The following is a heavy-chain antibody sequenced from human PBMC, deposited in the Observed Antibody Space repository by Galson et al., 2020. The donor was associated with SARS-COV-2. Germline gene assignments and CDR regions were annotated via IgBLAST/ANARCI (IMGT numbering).Heavy chain of an antibody. CDR3: VRVDNGGSSSPGYYQDGMDA. CDR1: GYSITSGYY. CDR2: FYHSGST. Sequence: SETLSPICSVTGYSITSGYYWGWIRQPPGRGPQWIGCFYHSGSTYYNPSLGSRFPLSMDTSRNQFSLRLTSVTAADSAVYFCVRVDNGGSSSPGYYQDGMDAWGPGINVTVSS. J-gene: IGHJ6*02. V-gene: IGHV4-38-2*02. D-gene: IGHD2-15*01.